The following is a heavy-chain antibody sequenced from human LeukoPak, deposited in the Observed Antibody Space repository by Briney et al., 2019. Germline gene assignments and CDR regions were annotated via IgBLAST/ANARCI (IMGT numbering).Heavy chain of an antibody. D-gene: IGHD5-12*01. J-gene: IGHJ4*02. CDR3: TTSGYSGYEGEY. CDR1: GFSFRDYW. V-gene: IGHV3-74*01. CDR2: INSDGTYT. Sequence: GGSLRLSCAASGFSFRDYWMHWVRQAPGKGLVWVSRINSDGTYTSYADSVKGRFTISRDNAKNTLYLQMNSLRAEDTAVYYCTTSGYSGYEGEYWGQGTLVTVSS.